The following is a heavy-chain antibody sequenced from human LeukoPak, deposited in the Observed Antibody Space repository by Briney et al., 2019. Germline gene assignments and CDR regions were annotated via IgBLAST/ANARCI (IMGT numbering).Heavy chain of an antibody. D-gene: IGHD3-16*02. CDR2: INPSGGST. CDR3: ARNIRIMITFGGVIVRNHDAFDI. J-gene: IGHJ3*02. Sequence: GASVKVSCKASGYTFTSYYMHWVRQAPGQGLEWMGIINPSGGSTSYAQKFQGRVTMTRDTSTSTAYMELRSLRSDDTAVYYCARNIRIMITFGGVIVRNHDAFDIWGQGTMVTVSS. CDR1: GYTFTSYY. V-gene: IGHV1-46*01.